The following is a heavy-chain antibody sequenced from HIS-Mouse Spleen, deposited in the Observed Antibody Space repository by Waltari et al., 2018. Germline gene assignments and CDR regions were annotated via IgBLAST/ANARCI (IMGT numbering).Heavy chain of an antibody. CDR3: TSTYYYGSGSYFDY. CDR1: RFTFGDYA. Sequence: EVQLVESGGGLVQPGRSLRHSWTAARFTFGDYAMSWFRRAPWKGLGWVGFIRSKAYGGTTEYAASVKGRFTISRDDSKSIAYLQMNSLKTEDTAVYYCTSTYYYGSGSYFDYWGQGTLVTVSS. CDR2: IRSKAYGGTT. J-gene: IGHJ4*02. D-gene: IGHD3-10*01. V-gene: IGHV3-49*03.